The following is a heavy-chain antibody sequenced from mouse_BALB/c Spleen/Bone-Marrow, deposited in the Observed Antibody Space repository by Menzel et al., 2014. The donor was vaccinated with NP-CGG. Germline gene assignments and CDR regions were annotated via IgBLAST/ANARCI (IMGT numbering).Heavy chain of an antibody. D-gene: IGHD2-1*01. V-gene: IGHV7-3*02. J-gene: IGHJ4*01. CDR1: GFTFTDYY. Sequence: EVKLVESGGGLVQPGGSLRLSCATSGFTFTDYYMSWVRQPPGKALEWLGLIRNKANGYTTEYSASVKGRFTISRDNSQSILYLQMNTLRAEDSATYYCARDMGNYGAMDYLGQATSVTVSS. CDR3: ARDMGNYGAMDY. CDR2: IRNKANGYTT.